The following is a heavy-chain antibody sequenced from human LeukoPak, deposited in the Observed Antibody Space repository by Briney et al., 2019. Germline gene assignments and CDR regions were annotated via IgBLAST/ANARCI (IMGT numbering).Heavy chain of an antibody. J-gene: IGHJ4*02. CDR2: INPNTGST. D-gene: IGHD3-9*01. CDR3: ARVHATGYFSLDLGY. CDR1: GYTFTGYF. Sequence: GASVKVSCKASGYTFTGYFMHWVRQAPGQGLDWMGWINPNTGSTKYAQKFQGRVTMTRDTSISTAYMELSTVTSDDTAVYFCARVHATGYFSLDLGYWGQGTLVTVSS. V-gene: IGHV1-2*02.